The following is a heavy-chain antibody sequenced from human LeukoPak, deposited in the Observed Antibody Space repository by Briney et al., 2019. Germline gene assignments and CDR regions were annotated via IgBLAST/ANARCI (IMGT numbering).Heavy chain of an antibody. Sequence: SETLSLTCTVSRGSISDYYWSWIRQPPWEGLAWIGYIYYSGSTNYNPSLKSRVTISLDTSKNQFSLNLNSVTAADTAVYYCARELKVGNTGYYFDYWGQGTLVTVSS. CDR2: IYYSGST. J-gene: IGHJ4*02. CDR1: RGSISDYY. V-gene: IGHV4-59*01. D-gene: IGHD2/OR15-2a*01. CDR3: ARELKVGNTGYYFDY.